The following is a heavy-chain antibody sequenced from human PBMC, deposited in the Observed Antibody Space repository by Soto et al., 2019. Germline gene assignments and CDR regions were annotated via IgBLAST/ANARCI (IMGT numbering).Heavy chain of an antibody. J-gene: IGHJ4*02. D-gene: IGHD3-16*01. CDR1: GGSISSGGYS. V-gene: IGHV4-30-2*01. CDR2: IYHSEST. Sequence: QLQLQESGSGLVKPSQTLSLTCAVSGGSISSGGYSWSWIRQPPGKGLEWIGYIYHSESTYYNPSLKSRATTSVDRANNPFSLKLSSVTAADTAVYFCARGGGDGLDYWGQGTLVTVSS. CDR3: ARGGGDGLDY.